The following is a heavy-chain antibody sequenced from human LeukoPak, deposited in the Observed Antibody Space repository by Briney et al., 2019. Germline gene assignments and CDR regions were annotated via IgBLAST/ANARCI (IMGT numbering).Heavy chain of an antibody. Sequence: PSETLSLTCAVSGYSITSAYWWGWIRQTPGRGLGWIGSLHHSGSTSYNPSLKSRVTISVATSKDQISLRLSSVTAADTAVYYCARVGGDDSTGHYSVDYWGQGTLVTVSS. CDR3: ARVGGDDSTGHYSVDY. V-gene: IGHV4-38-2*01. CDR2: LHHSGST. CDR1: GYSITSAYW. D-gene: IGHD3-22*01. J-gene: IGHJ4*02.